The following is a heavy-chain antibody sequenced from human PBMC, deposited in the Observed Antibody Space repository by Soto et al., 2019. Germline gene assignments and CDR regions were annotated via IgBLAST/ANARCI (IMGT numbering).Heavy chain of an antibody. J-gene: IGHJ6*02. D-gene: IGHD4-17*01. CDR3: ARVSTVTTGVYYGMAV. CDR2: IYYSGST. Sequence: PSETLSLTCTVSGGSISSGGYYWSWIRQHPGKGLEWIGYIYYSGSTYYNPSLKSRVTISVDTSKNQFSLKLSSVTAADTAVYDCARVSTVTTGVYYGMAVWGQGTTVTVSS. V-gene: IGHV4-31*03. CDR1: GGSISSGGYY.